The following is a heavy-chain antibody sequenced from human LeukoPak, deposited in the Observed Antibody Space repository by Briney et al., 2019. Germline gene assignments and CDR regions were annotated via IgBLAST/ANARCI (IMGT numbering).Heavy chain of an antibody. J-gene: IGHJ5*02. CDR1: GGSFSGYF. V-gene: IGHV4-34*01. CDR3: ASFSYDSSGHNWFDP. D-gene: IGHD3-22*01. CDR2: INHTGST. Sequence: SETLSLTCAVYGGSFSGYFWSWIRQPPGKGLEWIGEINHTGSTNYNPSLKSRVTISVDTSKNQFSLKLSSVTAADTAVYYCASFSYDSSGHNWFDPWGQGTLVTVSS.